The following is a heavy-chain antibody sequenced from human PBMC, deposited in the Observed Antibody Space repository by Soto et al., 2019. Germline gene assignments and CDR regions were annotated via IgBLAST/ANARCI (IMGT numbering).Heavy chain of an antibody. CDR3: ARDLLVFGYTYGDV. V-gene: IGHV1-69*12. CDR2: IIPIDATV. CDR1: GGTFSNYA. D-gene: IGHD3-10*02. J-gene: IGHJ6*01. Sequence: QVQLVQSGAEVKKPGSSVKVSCKASGGTFSNYALISWVLQAPGQGLEWMGGIIPIDATVNYAQKFQGRSTITADESTTTAYMDLGSLRSEDTAVYYCARDLLVFGYTYGDVWGQGTTVTVSS.